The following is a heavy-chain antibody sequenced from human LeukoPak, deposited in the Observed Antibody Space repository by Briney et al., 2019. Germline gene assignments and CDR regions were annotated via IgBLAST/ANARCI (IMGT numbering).Heavy chain of an antibody. J-gene: IGHJ4*02. D-gene: IGHD3-9*01. V-gene: IGHV4-59*01. CDR3: ARGKVLRYFDWLDPPDY. CDR2: IYYSGST. Sequence: SETLSLTCSVSGGSIRNYYWIWIRKPPGKGLEWIGYIYYSGSTNYNPSLKSRVTISVDTSRNQFSLKLSSVTAADTAVYYCARGKVLRYFDWLDPPDYWGQGTLVTVSS. CDR1: GGSIRNYY.